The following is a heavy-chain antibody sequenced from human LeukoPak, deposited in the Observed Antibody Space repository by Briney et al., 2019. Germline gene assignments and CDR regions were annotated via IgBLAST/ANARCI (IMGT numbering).Heavy chain of an antibody. CDR2: IYTSGST. D-gene: IGHD3-3*01. CDR3: ARALNYDFWSGYQSLDFDY. CDR1: GGSISSYY. Sequence: SETLSLTCTVSGGSISSYYWSWIRQPAGKGLEWIGRIYTSGSTNYNPSLKSRVTMSVDTSKNQFSLKLSSVTAADTAVYYCARALNYDFWSGYQSLDFDYWGQGTLVTVSS. J-gene: IGHJ4*02. V-gene: IGHV4-4*07.